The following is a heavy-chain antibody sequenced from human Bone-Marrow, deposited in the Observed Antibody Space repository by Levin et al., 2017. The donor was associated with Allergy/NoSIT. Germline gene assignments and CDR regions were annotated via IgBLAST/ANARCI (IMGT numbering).Heavy chain of an antibody. CDR2: IILNSGGT. CDR1: GHTFSPDY. CDR3: ATTSITIFGVVLNGVFDP. J-gene: IGHJ5*02. D-gene: IGHD3-3*01. Sequence: LVASVKVSCKASGHTFSPDYIHWVRQAPGQGLEWMGWIILNSGGTRYAQKFRGRVTMTRDTSINTAFLELSRLRSDDTAVYYCATTSITIFGVVLNGVFDPWGQGTLVTVSS. V-gene: IGHV1-2*03.